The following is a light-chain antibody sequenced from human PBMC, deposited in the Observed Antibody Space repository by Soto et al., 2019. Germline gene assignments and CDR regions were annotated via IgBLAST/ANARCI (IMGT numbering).Light chain of an antibody. CDR3: QQYKNYLT. CDR2: GAS. Sequence: DIQMTQSPSTLSSSVGDRVTITCRASQSISTWLAWYQQKPGKAPKVLIYGASSLESGVPSRFSGSGSGTEFPLTISSLQPDDFATYYCQQYKNYLTFGPGTKVDIK. V-gene: IGKV1-5*01. CDR1: QSISTW. J-gene: IGKJ3*01.